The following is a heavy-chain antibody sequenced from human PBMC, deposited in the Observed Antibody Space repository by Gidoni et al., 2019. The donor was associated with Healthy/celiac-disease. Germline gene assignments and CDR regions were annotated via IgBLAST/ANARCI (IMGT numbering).Heavy chain of an antibody. CDR2: IYYSGST. CDR1: GGSISSYY. D-gene: IGHD3-10*01. Sequence: QVQLQESGPGLVKPSETLSLTCTVSGGSISSYYWSWIRQPPGKGLEWIGYIYYSGSTNYNPSLKSRVTISVDTSKNQFSLKLSSVTAADTAVYYCARTPPIITMVRGVNTPTYGMDVWGQGTTVTVSS. V-gene: IGHV4-59*01. CDR3: ARTPPIITMVRGVNTPTYGMDV. J-gene: IGHJ6*02.